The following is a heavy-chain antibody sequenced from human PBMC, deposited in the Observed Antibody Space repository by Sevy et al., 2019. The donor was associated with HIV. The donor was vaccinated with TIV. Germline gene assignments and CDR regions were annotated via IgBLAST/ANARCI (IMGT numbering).Heavy chain of an antibody. D-gene: IGHD2-8*01. CDR3: AREGCTKPHDY. Sequence: GGSLRLSCAASGFTFNKYSMSWVRQPPGKGLEWVATLSFGCGEINYADSVKGRFTISRDNSKNSFYLQMNNLRAEDTALYYCAREGCTKPHDYWGQGTLVTSPQ. J-gene: IGHJ4*02. CDR1: GFTFNKYS. V-gene: IGHV3-23*01. CDR2: LSFGCGEI.